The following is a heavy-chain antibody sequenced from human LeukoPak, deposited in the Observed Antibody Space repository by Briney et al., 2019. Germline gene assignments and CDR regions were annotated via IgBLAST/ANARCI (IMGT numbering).Heavy chain of an antibody. CDR3: ARVPSSSSNQY. J-gene: IGHJ4*02. CDR1: GGTFSSYS. D-gene: IGHD6-6*01. V-gene: IGHV1-69*04. CDR2: IIPILGIA. Sequence: SVKVSCKASGGTFSSYSISWVRQAPGQRLEWMGRIIPILGIANYAQKFQGRVTITADKSTSTAYMELSSLRSEDTAVYYCARVPSSSSNQYWGQGTLVTVSS.